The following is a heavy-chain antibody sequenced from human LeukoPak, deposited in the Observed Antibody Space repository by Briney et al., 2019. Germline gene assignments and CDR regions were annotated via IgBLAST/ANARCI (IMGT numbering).Heavy chain of an antibody. CDR2: VNPDTGGT. J-gene: IGHJ4*02. V-gene: IGHV1-2*02. CDR1: AYTFIGYY. D-gene: IGHD2-15*01. CDR3: ARARLVVLPEMVDFFDY. Sequence: ASVKVSCKASAYTFIGYYIHWVRQAPGQGLEWMGWVNPDTGGTNYAQKFRGRLSVTRDTSINTTFLELRSLRSDDTAVYFCARARLVVLPEMVDFFDYWGQGALVTVSS.